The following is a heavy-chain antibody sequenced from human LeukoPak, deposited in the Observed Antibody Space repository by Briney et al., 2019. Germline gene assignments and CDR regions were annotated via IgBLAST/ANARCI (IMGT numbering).Heavy chain of an antibody. CDR3: AREESIAAAGIDY. CDR1: GGSISSGSYY. D-gene: IGHD6-13*01. CDR2: IYTSGST. Sequence: SETLSLTCTVSGGSISSGSYYWSWIRQPAGKGLEWIGRIYTSGSTYYNPSLKSRVTISVDTSKNQFSLKLSSVTAADTAVYYCAREESIAAAGIDYWGQGTLVTVSS. J-gene: IGHJ4*02. V-gene: IGHV4-61*02.